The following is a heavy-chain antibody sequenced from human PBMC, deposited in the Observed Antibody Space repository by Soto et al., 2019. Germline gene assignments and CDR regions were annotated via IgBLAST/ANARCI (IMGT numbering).Heavy chain of an antibody. J-gene: IGHJ4*02. CDR3: ARDIWFERSKCLDY. CDR2: IWYDGSKT. V-gene: IGHV3-33*01. D-gene: IGHD3-10*01. CDR1: GFTFSTFC. Sequence: QVHLVASGGGVVQPGKSLRLSCAASGFTFSTFCMHWVRQAPGKGLEWVAVIWYDGSKTYHAESVKGRFTISRDNSKNTVYLQMNSLRAEDTAVYFCARDIWFERSKCLDYWGQGTLVTVSS.